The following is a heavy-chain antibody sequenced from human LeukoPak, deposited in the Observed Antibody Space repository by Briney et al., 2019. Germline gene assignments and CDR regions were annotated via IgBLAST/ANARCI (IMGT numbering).Heavy chain of an antibody. Sequence: SETLSLTCGVSGGSFSSYYWNWIRQAPGKGLEWLGEVQHSGRINYNPSLKSRVTMSLDTSKNQFSLKLSSVTAADTGVYYLSNESSEYYEEYWGQGTLVIVSS. CDR1: GGSFSSYY. V-gene: IGHV4-34*01. J-gene: IGHJ4*02. CDR2: VQHSGRI. D-gene: IGHD3-22*01. CDR3: SNESSEYYEEY.